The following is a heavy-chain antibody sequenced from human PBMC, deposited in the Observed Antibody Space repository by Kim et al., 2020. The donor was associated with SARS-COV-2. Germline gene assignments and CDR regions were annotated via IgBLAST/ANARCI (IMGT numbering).Heavy chain of an antibody. CDR3: ARDRRRAAAGDV. D-gene: IGHD6-13*01. V-gene: IGHV3-21*01. CDR1: GFTFSSYS. CDR2: ISSSSSYI. Sequence: GGSLRLSCAASGFTFSSYSMNWVRQAPGKGLEWVSSISSSSSYIYYADSVKGRFTISRDNAKNSLYLQMNSLRAEDTAVYYCARDRRRAAAGDVWGQGTTVTVSS. J-gene: IGHJ6*02.